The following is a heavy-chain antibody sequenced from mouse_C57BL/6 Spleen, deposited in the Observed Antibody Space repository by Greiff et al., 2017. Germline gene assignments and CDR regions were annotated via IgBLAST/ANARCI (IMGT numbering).Heavy chain of an antibody. J-gene: IGHJ2*01. D-gene: IGHD2-5*01. Sequence: QVHVKQSGAELARPGASVKLSCKASGYTFTSYGISWVKQRTGQGLEWIGEIYPRSGNTYYNEKFKGKATLTADKSSSTAYMELRSLTSKYSAVYFCARSTYYSNFFYYFDYWGQGTTLTVSS. V-gene: IGHV1-81*01. CDR1: GYTFTSYG. CDR3: ARSTYYSNFFYYFDY. CDR2: IYPRSGNT.